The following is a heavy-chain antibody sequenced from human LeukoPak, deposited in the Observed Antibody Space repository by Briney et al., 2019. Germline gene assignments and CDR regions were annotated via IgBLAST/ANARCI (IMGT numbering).Heavy chain of an antibody. CDR3: AKDQGITMVRGVMVY. D-gene: IGHD3-10*01. Sequence: GGSLRLSCAASGFTFDDYSMHWVRQAPGKGLEWVSLISWDGGSTYYADSVKGRFTISKDNSKDSLYLQMNSLRAEDTAVYYCAKDQGITMVRGVMVYWGQGTLVTVSS. CDR1: GFTFDDYS. V-gene: IGHV3-43*01. CDR2: ISWDGGST. J-gene: IGHJ4*02.